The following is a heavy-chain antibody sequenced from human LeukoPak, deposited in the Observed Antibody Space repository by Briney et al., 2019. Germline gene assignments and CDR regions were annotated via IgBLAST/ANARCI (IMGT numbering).Heavy chain of an antibody. CDR2: INSDGTSI. CDR3: GRSHYFDSSGFFSYYYGLDV. D-gene: IGHD3-22*01. J-gene: IGHJ6*02. CDR1: GFTFSSYW. Sequence: GGSLRLSCAASGFTFSSYWMHWLRHVRGKGVVWVSRINSDGTSIKYADSVKGRFTISRDNAKNTLYLQMNSLRVEDTAVYYCGRSHYFDSSGFFSYYYGLDVWGRGTTVTVSS. V-gene: IGHV3-74*01.